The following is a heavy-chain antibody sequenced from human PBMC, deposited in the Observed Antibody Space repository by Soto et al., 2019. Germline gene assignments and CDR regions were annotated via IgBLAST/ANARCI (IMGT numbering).Heavy chain of an antibody. Sequence: GGSLRLSCAASGFTFSSYWMSWVRQAPGKGLEWVANIKQDGSEKYYVDSVKGRFTISRDNAKNSLYLQMNSLRAEDTAVYYCARRITRWNYVQGYYYYGMDVWGQGTTVTVSS. J-gene: IGHJ6*02. D-gene: IGHD1-7*01. CDR2: IKQDGSEK. CDR3: ARRITRWNYVQGYYYYGMDV. CDR1: GFTFSSYW. V-gene: IGHV3-7*05.